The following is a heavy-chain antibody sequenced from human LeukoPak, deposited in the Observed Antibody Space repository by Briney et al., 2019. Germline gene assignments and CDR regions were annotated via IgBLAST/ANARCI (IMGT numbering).Heavy chain of an antibody. CDR2: ITNSGENT. J-gene: IGHJ4*02. CDR3: AKERYCSSTSCPTFFDY. V-gene: IGHV3-23*01. CDR1: GFSFPYG. Sequence: GGSLRLSCEASGFSFPYGMSWVRQAPGKGLEWVSGITNSGENTYYADSVKGRFTISRDNSKNTLYLQMNSLRAEDTAVYYCAKERYCSSTSCPTFFDYWGQGTLVTVSS. D-gene: IGHD2-2*01.